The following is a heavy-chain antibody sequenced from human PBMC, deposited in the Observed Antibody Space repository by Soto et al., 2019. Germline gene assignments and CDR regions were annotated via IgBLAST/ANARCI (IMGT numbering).Heavy chain of an antibody. Sequence: QVQLVQSGAEVKKPGASVKVSCKTSGYTFTSYDINWVRQATGQGLEWMGWMNPNSGNTAYAQKFQGRVTMTRNTSISTAYVELSSLRAAATAVYYCARDRSSGAFDIWGQGTMVTVSS. CDR3: ARDRSSGAFDI. J-gene: IGHJ3*02. CDR1: GYTFTSYD. V-gene: IGHV1-8*01. D-gene: IGHD1-26*01. CDR2: MNPNSGNT.